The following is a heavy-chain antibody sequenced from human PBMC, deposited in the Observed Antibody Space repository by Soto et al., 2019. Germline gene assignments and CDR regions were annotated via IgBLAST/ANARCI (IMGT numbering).Heavy chain of an antibody. D-gene: IGHD3-10*01. CDR2: IYYSGST. V-gene: IGHV4-30-4*01. CDR1: GGTISSGDYY. J-gene: IGHJ5*02. CDR3: ARVITMVRGVIDWFDP. Sequence: SSETLSLTCTVSGGTISSGDYYWSWIRQPPGKGLEWIGYIYYSGSTYYNPSLKSRVTISVDTSKNQFSLKLSSVTAADTAVYYCARVITMVRGVIDWFDPWGQGTLVTVSS.